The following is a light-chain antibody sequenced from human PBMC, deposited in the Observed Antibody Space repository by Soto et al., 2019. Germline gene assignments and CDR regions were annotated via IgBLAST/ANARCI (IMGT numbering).Light chain of an antibody. CDR3: AVHMGSGIGV. Sequence: QAVVTQEPSFSVSPGGTVTLTCALSSGSVSTSYYPSWYQQTPGQAPRTLIYSTNTRSSGVPDRFSGSILGNKAALTITGAQADDESDYYCAVHMGSGIGVFGGGTQLTVL. J-gene: IGLJ3*02. V-gene: IGLV8-61*01. CDR2: STN. CDR1: SGSVSTSYY.